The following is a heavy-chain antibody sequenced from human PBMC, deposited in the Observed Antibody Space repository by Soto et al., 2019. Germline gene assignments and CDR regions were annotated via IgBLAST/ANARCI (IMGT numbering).Heavy chain of an antibody. J-gene: IGHJ6*02. CDR1: GGTFSSYA. CDR2: IIPIFGTA. Sequence: SVRVSCKASGGTFSSYAISWVRQAPGQGLEWMGGIIPIFGTANYAQKFQGRVTITADESTSTAYMELSSLRSEDTAVYYCARGVGLVYCSGGSCYLPSYYYYYGMDVWGQGTPVTVSS. CDR3: ARGVGLVYCSGGSCYLPSYYYYYGMDV. V-gene: IGHV1-69*13. D-gene: IGHD2-15*01.